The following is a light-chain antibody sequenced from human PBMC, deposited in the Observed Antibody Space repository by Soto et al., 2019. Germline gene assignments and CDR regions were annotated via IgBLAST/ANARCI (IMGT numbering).Light chain of an antibody. CDR2: GAS. CDR1: HSVNSH. V-gene: IGKV3-15*01. Sequence: MMMTQCPATLSVSPGERVTLSCRTSHSVNSHVAWYQQKPGQAPRLLLYGASTRATGIPVRFSGSGFGTEFTLTISSLQPDDFATYYCQQYDSFSVTFGQGTKVDIK. CDR3: QQYDSFSVT. J-gene: IGKJ1*01.